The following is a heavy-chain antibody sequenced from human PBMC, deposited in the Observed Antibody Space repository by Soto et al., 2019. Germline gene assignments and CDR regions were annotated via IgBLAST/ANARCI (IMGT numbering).Heavy chain of an antibody. CDR3: ARWKDIVVVPAATYFDY. J-gene: IGHJ4*02. V-gene: IGHV4-31*03. D-gene: IGHD2-2*01. CDR2: IYYSGST. Sequence: PSETLSLTCTVSGGSIGSGGYYWSWIRQHPGKGLEWIGYIYYSGSTYYNPSLKSRVTISVDTSKNQFSLKLSSVTAADTAVYYCARWKDIVVVPAATYFDYWGQGTLVTVSS. CDR1: GGSIGSGGYY.